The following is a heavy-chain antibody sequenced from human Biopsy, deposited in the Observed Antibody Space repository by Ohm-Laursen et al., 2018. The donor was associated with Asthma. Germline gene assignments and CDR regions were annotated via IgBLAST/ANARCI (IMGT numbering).Heavy chain of an antibody. V-gene: IGHV1-3*01. D-gene: IGHD3-9*01. CDR3: ARTYFDFLTGQVHDAFAM. J-gene: IGHJ3*02. Sequence: ASVKVSCKASGYTFINYAIHWVRQAPGHSLEWMGWINAANGNTKYSQRFQGRLTISRGTSASTAYMDLSSLRSEDTAVYYCARTYFDFLTGQVHDAFAMWGQGTMVTVSS. CDR2: INAANGNT. CDR1: GYTFINYA.